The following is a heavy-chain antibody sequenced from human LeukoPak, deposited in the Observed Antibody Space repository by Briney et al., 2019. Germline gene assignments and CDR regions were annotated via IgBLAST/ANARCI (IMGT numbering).Heavy chain of an antibody. CDR2: IYYSGST. D-gene: IGHD2-15*01. V-gene: IGHV4-59*08. Sequence: SETLSLTCTVSGGSISSYYWSWIRQPPGKGLEWIGYIYYSGSTNYNPSLKSRVTISVDTSKNQFSLKLSSVTAADTAVYYCARLYGGSWHFDYWGQGTLVTVSS. CDR3: ARLYGGSWHFDY. CDR1: GGSISSYY. J-gene: IGHJ4*02.